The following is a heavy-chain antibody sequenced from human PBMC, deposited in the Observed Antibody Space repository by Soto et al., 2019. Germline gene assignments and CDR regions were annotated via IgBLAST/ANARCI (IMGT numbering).Heavy chain of an antibody. V-gene: IGHV3-33*01. CDR3: ATWQGSLNFHY. Sequence: SCVACGFTFSLYGMHWVRQAPGKGLEWVAAIWDDGRRKDYADSVKDRLFISRDNSKNTLYLQLDSLRPEDTAVYYCATWQGSLNFHYWGQGTLVTVSS. CDR1: GFTFSLYG. CDR2: IWDDGRRK. J-gene: IGHJ4*02.